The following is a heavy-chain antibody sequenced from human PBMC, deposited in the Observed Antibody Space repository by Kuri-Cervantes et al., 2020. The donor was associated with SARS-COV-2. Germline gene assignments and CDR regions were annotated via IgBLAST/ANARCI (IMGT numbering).Heavy chain of an antibody. J-gene: IGHJ4*02. D-gene: IGHD2-2*01. V-gene: IGHV1-69*06. Sequence: SVNVSCKASGGTFSSYAVTWVRQVPGQGLEWMGRIIPLFGTTIYAERFRGRVTLTADRSINTAYMELSSLRSEDTAVYYCARPYCSITTCYDGTFDSWGQGTLVTVSS. CDR1: GGTFSSYA. CDR3: ARPYCSITTCYDGTFDS. CDR2: IIPLFGTT.